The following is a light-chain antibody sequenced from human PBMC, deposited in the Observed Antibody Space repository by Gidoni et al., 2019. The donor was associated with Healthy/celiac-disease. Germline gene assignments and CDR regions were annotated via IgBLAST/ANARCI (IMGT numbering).Light chain of an antibody. CDR3: QQYNNWPLT. J-gene: IGKJ4*01. CDR1: QSVNSN. CDR2: GAS. Sequence: VMTQSPATLSVSPGERATLSCRASQSVNSNLAWYQQKPGQATRLLIYGASTRATGVPARFSGSGSGTEFTLTISSLQSEDFAVYYCQQYNNWPLTFGGGTKVEIK. V-gene: IGKV3-15*01.